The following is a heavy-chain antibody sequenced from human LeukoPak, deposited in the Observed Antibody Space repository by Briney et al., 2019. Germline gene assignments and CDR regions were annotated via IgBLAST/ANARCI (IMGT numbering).Heavy chain of an antibody. Sequence: SETLSLTCTVSGGSIKNYYWSWIRQPPGKGLEWIGYIYYSGSTNYNPSLKSRVTISVDTSKNQFSLKLSSVTAADTAVYYCARAGITIFGVVIQFDYWGQGTLVTVSS. CDR1: GGSIKNYY. V-gene: IGHV4-59*01. CDR3: ARAGITIFGVVIQFDY. J-gene: IGHJ4*01. D-gene: IGHD3-3*01. CDR2: IYYSGST.